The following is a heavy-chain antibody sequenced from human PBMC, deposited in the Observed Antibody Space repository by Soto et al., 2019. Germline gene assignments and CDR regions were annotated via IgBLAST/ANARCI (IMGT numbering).Heavy chain of an antibody. CDR2: IIPIFGTA. J-gene: IGHJ4*02. Sequence: SVKVSCKASGGTFSSYAISWVRQAPGQGLEWMGGIIPIFGTANYAQKFQGRVTITADESTSTAYMELRSLRSDDTAVYYCAREGIAVAGSGPVDYWGQGTLVTVS. CDR3: AREGIAVAGSGPVDY. V-gene: IGHV1-69*13. CDR1: GGTFSSYA. D-gene: IGHD6-19*01.